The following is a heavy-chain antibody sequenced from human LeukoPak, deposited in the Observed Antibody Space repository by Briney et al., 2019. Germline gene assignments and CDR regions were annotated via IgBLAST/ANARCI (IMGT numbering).Heavy chain of an antibody. CDR3: ARDHGDYVGY. Sequence: ASVKVSCKASGGTFSIYAISWVRQAPGQGLEWMGRIVPILNIPNYARKFQGRVTITADKSTGTAYMELSSLRSEDTAIYYCARDHGDYVGYWGQGVLVTVSS. D-gene: IGHD4-17*01. V-gene: IGHV1-69*04. CDR1: GGTFSIYA. CDR2: IVPILNIP. J-gene: IGHJ4*02.